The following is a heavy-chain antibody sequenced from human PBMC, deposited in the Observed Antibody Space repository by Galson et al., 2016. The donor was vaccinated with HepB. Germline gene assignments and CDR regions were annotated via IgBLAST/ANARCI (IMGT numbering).Heavy chain of an antibody. CDR3: ARDGDVPNDYYDSSGRGYFDY. D-gene: IGHD3-22*01. Sequence: SLRLSCAASGFRFSGYAMHWVRQAPGKGLGWVAVMSYDGGKKYYADSVKGRFTISRDSYQSTLYLQMNSLSAEDTAVYYCARDGDVPNDYYDSSGRGYFDYWGQGTLVSVSS. J-gene: IGHJ4*02. CDR1: GFRFSGYA. CDR2: MSYDGGKK. V-gene: IGHV3-30*04.